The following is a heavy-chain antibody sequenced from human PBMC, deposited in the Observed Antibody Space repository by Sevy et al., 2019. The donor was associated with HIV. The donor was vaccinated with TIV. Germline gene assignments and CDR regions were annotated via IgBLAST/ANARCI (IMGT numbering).Heavy chain of an antibody. CDR2: INWNGGNI. Sequence: GGSLRLSCAASGFTLDDNGVIWVRQAPGKGLEWVSGINWNGGNIDYADSVKGRFTISRDRAKNSLHLQMDSLRAEDTAFYYCARVGGDYGGNSVGFDYWGQRTLVTVSS. V-gene: IGHV3-20*04. D-gene: IGHD4-17*01. J-gene: IGHJ4*02. CDR1: GFTLDDNG. CDR3: ARVGGDYGGNSVGFDY.